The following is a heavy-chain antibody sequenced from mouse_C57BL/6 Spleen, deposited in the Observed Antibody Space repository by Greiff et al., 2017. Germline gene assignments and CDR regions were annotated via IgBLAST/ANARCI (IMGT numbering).Heavy chain of an antibody. CDR3: ARGGWYLY. D-gene: IGHD2-1*01. CDR1: GYAFTNYL. J-gene: IGHJ3*01. Sequence: VQLQQSGAELVRPGTSVKVSCKASGYAFTNYLIEWVKQRPGQGLEWIGVINPGSGGTNYNEKFKGKATLTADKSSSTAYMQLSSLTSEDSAVYFCARGGWYLYWGQGTLVTVSA. CDR2: INPGSGGT. V-gene: IGHV1-54*01.